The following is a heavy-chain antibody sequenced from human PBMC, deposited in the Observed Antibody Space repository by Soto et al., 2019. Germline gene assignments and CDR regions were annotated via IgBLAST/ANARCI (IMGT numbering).Heavy chain of an antibody. J-gene: IGHJ5*02. D-gene: IGHD6-19*01. CDR1: GGTFSSYA. V-gene: IGHV1-69*13. CDR3: AGYSSGWYWFDP. Sequence: ASVKVSCKASGGTFSSYAISWVRQAPGHGLEWMGGIIPIFGTANYAQKFQGRVTITADESTSTAYMELSSLRSEDTAVYYCAGYSSGWYWFDPWGQGTLVTVSS. CDR2: IIPIFGTA.